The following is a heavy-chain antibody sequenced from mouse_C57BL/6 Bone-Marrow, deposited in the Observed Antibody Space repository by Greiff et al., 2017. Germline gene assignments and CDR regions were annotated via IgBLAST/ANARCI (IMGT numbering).Heavy chain of an antibody. Sequence: EVQLQESGAELVRPGASVKLSCTASGFNIKDDYMHWVKQRPEQGLEWIGWIDPENGDTEYASKFQGKATIPADTSSNTAYLQLSSLTSEDTAVYYCTTDYSNYVGVSWFAYWGQGTLVTVSA. J-gene: IGHJ3*01. D-gene: IGHD2-5*01. CDR3: TTDYSNYVGVSWFAY. CDR2: IDPENGDT. V-gene: IGHV14-4*01. CDR1: GFNIKDDY.